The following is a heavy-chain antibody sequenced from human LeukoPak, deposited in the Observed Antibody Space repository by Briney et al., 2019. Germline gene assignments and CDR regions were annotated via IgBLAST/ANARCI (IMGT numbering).Heavy chain of an antibody. CDR3: ARGTLGYCSSTSCYGAHYFDY. CDR1: GYTFTGYY. D-gene: IGHD2-2*01. CDR2: INPNSDGT. J-gene: IGHJ4*02. Sequence: ASVKVSCKASGYTFTGYYMHWVRQTPGQGLEWMGWINPNSDGTNYAQKFQGRVTMTRDTSISTAYMELSRLRSDDTAVYYCARGTLGYCSSTSCYGAHYFDYWGQGTLVTVSS. V-gene: IGHV1-2*02.